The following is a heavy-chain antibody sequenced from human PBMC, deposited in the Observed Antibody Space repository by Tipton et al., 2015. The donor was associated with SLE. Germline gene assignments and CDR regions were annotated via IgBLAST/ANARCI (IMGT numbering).Heavy chain of an antibody. CDR3: VRSSRDYDFPLGGMDV. V-gene: IGHV4-34*01. CDR2: INHSGST. D-gene: IGHD3-3*01. CDR1: GGSFSGYY. Sequence: TLSLTCAVYGGSFSGYYWSWIRQPPGKGLEWIGEINHSGSTNYNPSLKSRVTISVDTSKNQLSLKLSSATAADTAVYYCVRSSRDYDFPLGGMDVWGQGTTVTVSS. J-gene: IGHJ6*02.